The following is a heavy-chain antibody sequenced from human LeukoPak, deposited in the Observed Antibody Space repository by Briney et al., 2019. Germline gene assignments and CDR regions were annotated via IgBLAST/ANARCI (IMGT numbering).Heavy chain of an antibody. J-gene: IGHJ4*02. CDR2: TSYSGST. D-gene: IGHD3-22*01. CDR3: GRLSYDTTGYWPDYFDY. CDR1: VASISNYY. Sequence: PSETLSLTCAVSVASISNYYWSWIRQPPGKGLEWIGYTSYSGSTNYSPSLKSRVTISVDTSKKQFSLRLSSVTAADTAVYYCGRLSYDTTGYWPDYFDYWGQGTLVTVPS. V-gene: IGHV4-59*08.